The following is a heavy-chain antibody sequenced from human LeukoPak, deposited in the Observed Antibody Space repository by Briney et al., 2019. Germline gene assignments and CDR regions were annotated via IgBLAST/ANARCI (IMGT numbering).Heavy chain of an antibody. J-gene: IGHJ4*02. Sequence: ASVKVSCKASGGTFSSYAISWVRQAPGQGLEWMGRIIPILGIANYAQKFQGRVTITADKSTSTAYMELSSLRSEDTAVYYCARSEGLGYYDSSGYLDYWGQGTLVTVSS. V-gene: IGHV1-69*04. CDR3: ARSEGLGYYDSSGYLDY. D-gene: IGHD3-22*01. CDR1: GGTFSSYA. CDR2: IIPILGIA.